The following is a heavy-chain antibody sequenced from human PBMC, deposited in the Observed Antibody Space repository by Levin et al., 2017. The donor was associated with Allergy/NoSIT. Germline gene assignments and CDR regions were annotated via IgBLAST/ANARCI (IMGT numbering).Heavy chain of an antibody. CDR1: GFTFSNYA. V-gene: IGHV3-30*04. Sequence: GGSLRLSCAASGFTFSNYAMHWVRQAPGKGLEWVAVISSDGRNIFYADSVKGRFPISRDNSKNTLYLEMNSLRAEDTAVYYCARANGRECSRTTCNARFFAYWGQGTLVTVSS. J-gene: IGHJ4*02. CDR3: ARANGRECSRTTCNARFFAY. CDR2: ISSDGRNI. D-gene: IGHD2-2*01.